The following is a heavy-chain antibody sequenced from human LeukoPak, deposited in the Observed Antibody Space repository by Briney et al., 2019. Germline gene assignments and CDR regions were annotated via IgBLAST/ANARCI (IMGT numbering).Heavy chain of an antibody. CDR1: GFTFSSYG. Sequence: GGSLRLSCAASGFTFSSYGMHWVRQAPGKGLEWVAFIWYDGSNKYYADCVKGRFTISRDNSKNTLYLQVNSLRAEDTAVYYCARASIVGADQFDYWGQGTLVTVSS. V-gene: IGHV3-33*01. CDR3: ARASIVGADQFDY. D-gene: IGHD1-26*01. CDR2: IWYDGSNK. J-gene: IGHJ4*02.